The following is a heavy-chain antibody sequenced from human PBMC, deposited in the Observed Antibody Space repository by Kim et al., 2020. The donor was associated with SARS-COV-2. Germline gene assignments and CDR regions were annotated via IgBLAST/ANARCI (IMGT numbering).Heavy chain of an antibody. CDR3: AAGGALDAFDI. CDR2: IYYSGST. Sequence: SETLSLTCTVSGGSVSSGSYYWSWIRQPPGKGLEWIGYIYYSGSTNYNPSLKSRVTISVDTSKNQFSLKLSSVTAADTAVYYCAAGGALDAFDIWGQGTMVTVSS. D-gene: IGHD2-21*01. J-gene: IGHJ3*02. V-gene: IGHV4-61*01. CDR1: GGSVSSGSYY.